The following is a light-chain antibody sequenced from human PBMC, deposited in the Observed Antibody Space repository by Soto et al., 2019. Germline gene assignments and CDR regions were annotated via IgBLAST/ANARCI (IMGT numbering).Light chain of an antibody. CDR2: DAS. CDR3: QQRKNWLT. J-gene: IGKJ4*01. V-gene: IGKV3-11*01. CDR1: QSVTSY. Sequence: EIVLTQSPATLSLSPGERATRSCRASQSVTSYLAWYQHKPGQAPRLLIYDASNRATGIPARFSGSGSGTDFTLTISSLEPEDFAVYYCQQRKNWLTFGGGTKVEIK.